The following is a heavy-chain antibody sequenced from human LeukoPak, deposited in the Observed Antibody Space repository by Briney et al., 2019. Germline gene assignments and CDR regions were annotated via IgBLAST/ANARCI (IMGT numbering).Heavy chain of an antibody. V-gene: IGHV3-7*01. CDR3: AAMRWLQSYFDY. CDR2: IKQDGSEK. Sequence: GGSLRLSCAASGFTFSSYWMSWVRQAPVKGLEWVANIKQDGSEKYYVDSVKGRFTISRDNAKNSLYLQMNSLRAEDTAVYYCAAMRWLQSYFDYWGQGTLVTVSS. CDR1: GFTFSSYW. J-gene: IGHJ4*02. D-gene: IGHD5-12*01.